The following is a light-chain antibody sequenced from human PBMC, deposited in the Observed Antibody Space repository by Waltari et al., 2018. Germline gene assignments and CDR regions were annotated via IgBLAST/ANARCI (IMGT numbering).Light chain of an antibody. CDR2: NAS. V-gene: IGKV1-5*03. J-gene: IGKJ4*01. Sequence: DIQMTQSPSTLSASVGVRVTITCRSRQIISTWLAWYQQKPGKAPKLLIYNASGLESGSPSRFSRRGSGTAFTLTVSSLQPDDFATYYCQQYNDYPLTFGGGTKVEIK. CDR1: QIISTW. CDR3: QQYNDYPLT.